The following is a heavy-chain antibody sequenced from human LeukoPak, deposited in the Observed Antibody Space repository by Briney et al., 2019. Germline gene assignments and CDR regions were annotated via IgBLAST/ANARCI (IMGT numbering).Heavy chain of an antibody. CDR2: ISAYNGNT. V-gene: IGHV1-18*01. D-gene: IGHD3-10*01. CDR3: ARVKGVQGVIYYYYYYMDV. J-gene: IGHJ6*03. CDR1: GYTFTSYG. Sequence: ASVKVSCKASGYTFTSYGISWVRQAPGQGLEWMGWISAYNGNTNYAQKLQGRVTMTTYTSTSTAYMELRSLRSDDTAVYYCARVKGVQGVIYYYYYYMDVWGKGATVTVSS.